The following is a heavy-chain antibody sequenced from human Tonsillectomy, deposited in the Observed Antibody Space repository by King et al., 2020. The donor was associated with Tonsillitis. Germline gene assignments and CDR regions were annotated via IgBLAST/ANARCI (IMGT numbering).Heavy chain of an antibody. J-gene: IGHJ6*02. V-gene: IGHV3-11*01. Sequence: VQLVESGGGLVKPGGSLRLSCAASGFTFIDYYMSWIRQAPGKGLEWVSYISSSGSIIYYVDSVKGRFTISRDNAKNSLYLKMNSLRAEDAAVYYCARDLAAFGVVIMAGMDVWGQGTTVTVSS. D-gene: IGHD3-3*01. CDR2: ISSSGSII. CDR3: ARDLAAFGVVIMAGMDV. CDR1: GFTFIDYY.